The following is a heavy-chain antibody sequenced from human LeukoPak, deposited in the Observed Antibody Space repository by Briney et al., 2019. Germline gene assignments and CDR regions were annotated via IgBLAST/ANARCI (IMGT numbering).Heavy chain of an antibody. V-gene: IGHV3-33*08. CDR2: IWANGSNK. CDR1: GFTFTTYG. CDR3: VGELLTAAGTIGAFDI. J-gene: IGHJ3*02. Sequence: RGSLRLSCAASGFTFTTYGMHWVRQAPDKGLEWVAVIWANGSNKYHADSVKGRFTISRDNSKNTLFLQMSSVAAEDTAVYYCVGELLTAAGTIGAFDIWGRGTMVTVSS. D-gene: IGHD6-13*01.